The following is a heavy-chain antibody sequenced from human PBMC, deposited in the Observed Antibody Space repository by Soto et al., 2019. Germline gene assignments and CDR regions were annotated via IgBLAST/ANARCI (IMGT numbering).Heavy chain of an antibody. D-gene: IGHD3-10*01. J-gene: IGHJ4*02. CDR3: AKRRYYGSGSFDY. CDR2: ISWSSGSI. V-gene: IGHV3-9*01. Sequence: GGSLRLSCAASGFTFDDYAMHWVRQAPGKGLEWVSGISWSSGSIGYADSVKGRFTISRDNAKNSLYLQMNSLRAEDTALYYCAKRRYYGSGSFDYWGQGTLVTVSS. CDR1: GFTFDDYA.